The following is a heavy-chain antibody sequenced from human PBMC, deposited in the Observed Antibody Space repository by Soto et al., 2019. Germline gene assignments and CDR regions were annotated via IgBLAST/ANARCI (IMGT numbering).Heavy chain of an antibody. CDR3: TTGGYDDTYYFDY. CDR1: GFTFSGSA. V-gene: IGHV3-73*02. J-gene: IGHJ4*02. CDR2: IRSKANSYAT. D-gene: IGHD5-12*01. Sequence: EVQLVESGGGLVQPGGSLKLSCAASGFTFSGSAMHWVRQASGKGLAWVVRIRSKANSYATAYAASVKGRFTISRDDSKNTAYLQMNSLKTEDTAVYYCTTGGYDDTYYFDYWGKGTLVTVSS.